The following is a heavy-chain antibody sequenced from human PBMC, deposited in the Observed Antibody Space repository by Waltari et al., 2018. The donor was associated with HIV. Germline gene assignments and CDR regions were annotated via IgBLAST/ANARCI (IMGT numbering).Heavy chain of an antibody. V-gene: IGHV2-70*04. CDR3: ARSISGWPHAPFDY. D-gene: IGHD6-19*01. CDR1: GFSLSTSGMR. Sequence: QVTLKESGPALVKPTQTLTLTCTFSGFSLSTSGMRVSWIRQPPGKALEWLARIDWDDDKFYNTSLKTRLTISKDTSKNQVVLTMTNMDPVDTATYYCARSISGWPHAPFDYWGQGTLVTVSS. J-gene: IGHJ4*02. CDR2: IDWDDDK.